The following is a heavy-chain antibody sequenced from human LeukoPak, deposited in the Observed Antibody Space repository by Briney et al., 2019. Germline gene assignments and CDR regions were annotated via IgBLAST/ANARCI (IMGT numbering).Heavy chain of an antibody. V-gene: IGHV3-21*01. Sequence: GGSLRLSCAASGFTSSSYSMNWVRQAPGKGLEWVSSISSSSSYIYYADSVKGRFTISRDNAKNSLYLQMNSLRAEDTAVYYCARPENVTERTYYYYYVDVCCKGTTVRVSS. D-gene: IGHD1-1*01. CDR3: ARPENVTERTYYYYYVDV. CDR2: ISSSSSYI. J-gene: IGHJ6*03. CDR1: GFTSSSYS.